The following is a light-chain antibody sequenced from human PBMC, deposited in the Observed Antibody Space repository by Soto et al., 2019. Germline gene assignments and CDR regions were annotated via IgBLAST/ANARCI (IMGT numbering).Light chain of an antibody. J-gene: IGKJ4*01. CDR1: HAINRA. CDR2: DAS. Sequence: IQLTQSPSSLSASVGDRVTLTCRASHAINRALAWCQQRPGKPPKVLIYDASILESGVPSRFSGSGSGTDFTLTISSLQPEDFATYYCLQVDNYPLTFGGGTKVEIK. V-gene: IGKV1D-13*01. CDR3: LQVDNYPLT.